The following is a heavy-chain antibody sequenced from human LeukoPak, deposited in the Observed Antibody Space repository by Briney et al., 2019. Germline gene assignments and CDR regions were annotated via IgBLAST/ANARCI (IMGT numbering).Heavy chain of an antibody. CDR1: GYIFTAFA. V-gene: IGHV7-4-1*02. J-gene: IGHJ5*02. CDR3: AREGWFDP. Sequence: ASVKVSCKASGYIFTAFAINWVRQAPGQGLEWMGWINTNTGNPTYAQGFTGRFVFSLDTSVSTAYLQISSLKADDTAVYYCAREGWFDPWGQGTLVTVSP. CDR2: INTNTGNP.